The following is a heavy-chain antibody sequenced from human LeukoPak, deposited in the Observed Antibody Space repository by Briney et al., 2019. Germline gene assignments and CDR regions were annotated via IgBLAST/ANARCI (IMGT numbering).Heavy chain of an antibody. CDR2: IYYSGST. D-gene: IGHD3-3*01. V-gene: IGHV4-39*01. Sequence: SETLSLTCTVSGGSISSSSYYWGWIRQPPGKGLEWIGSIYYSGSTYYNPSLKSRVTISVDTSKNQFSLKLSSVTAADTAVYYCARHEAARWSGYYSRFDPWGQGTLVTVSS. CDR1: GGSISSSSYY. J-gene: IGHJ5*02. CDR3: ARHEAARWSGYYSRFDP.